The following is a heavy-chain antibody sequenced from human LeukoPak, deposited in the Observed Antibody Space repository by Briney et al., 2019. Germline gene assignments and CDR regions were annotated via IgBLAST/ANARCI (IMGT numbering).Heavy chain of an antibody. D-gene: IGHD3-22*01. CDR2: IYYSGST. Sequence: SETLSLTCTVSGGSISSGGYYWSWIRQHPGKGLEWIGYIYYSGSTYYNPSLKSRVTISVDTSKNQFSLKLSSVTAADTAVYYCARGYYDSQGVDYWGQGTLVTVSS. CDR3: ARGYYDSQGVDY. V-gene: IGHV4-30-4*08. CDR1: GGSISSGGYY. J-gene: IGHJ4*02.